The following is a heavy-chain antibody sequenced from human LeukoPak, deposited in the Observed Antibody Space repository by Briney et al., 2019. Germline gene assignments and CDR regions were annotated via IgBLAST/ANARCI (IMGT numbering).Heavy chain of an antibody. Sequence: GSLRLSCAASGFTFSSYAMSWVRQAPGKGLEWVSAISGSGGSTYYADSVKGRFTISRDNSKNTLYLQMNSLRAEDTAVYYCAKVVVPAALYYYYYYGMDVWGQGTTVTVSS. V-gene: IGHV3-23*01. CDR3: AKVVVPAALYYYYYYGMDV. CDR1: GFTFSSYA. J-gene: IGHJ6*02. CDR2: ISGSGGST. D-gene: IGHD2-2*01.